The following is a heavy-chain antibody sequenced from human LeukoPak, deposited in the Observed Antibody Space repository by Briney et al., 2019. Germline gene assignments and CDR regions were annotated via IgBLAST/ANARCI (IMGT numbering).Heavy chain of an antibody. J-gene: IGHJ5*02. CDR2: IKPNSGDT. CDR1: GYSFADYY. V-gene: IGHV1-2*02. CDR3: ATNILVRDIINWFDP. D-gene: IGHD3-10*01. Sequence: ASVKVSCKASGYSFADYYMHWVRQAPGQGLEWMGWIKPNSGDTRSAQKFQGRVIMTRDTSTGTAYMELSSLRYDDTAVYYCATNILVRDIINWFDPWGQGALVTVSS.